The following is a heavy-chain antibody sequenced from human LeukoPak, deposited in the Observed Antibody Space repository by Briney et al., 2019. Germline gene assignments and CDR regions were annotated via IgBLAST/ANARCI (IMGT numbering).Heavy chain of an antibody. CDR2: ISYDGSNK. CDR1: GFTFSGYG. D-gene: IGHD1-26*01. CDR3: ARPGTF. Sequence: GGSLRLSCAASGFTFSGYGMHWVRQAPGKGLEWVAVISYDGSNKYYADSVKGRFTISRDNSKNTLYLQMNSLRAEDTAVYYCARPGTFWGQGTLVTVSS. V-gene: IGHV3-30*19. J-gene: IGHJ4*02.